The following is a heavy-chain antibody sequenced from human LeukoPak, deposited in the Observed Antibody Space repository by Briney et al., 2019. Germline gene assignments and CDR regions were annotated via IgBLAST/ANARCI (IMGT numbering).Heavy chain of an antibody. CDR1: GYTFTGYY. Sequence: ASVKVSCKASGYTFTGYYIHWVRQAPGQGLEWMGRINPNSGGTNYAQKFQGRVTMTRDTSISTAYMELSRLRSDDTAVYYCARGARIAAAGKYYFDYWGQGTLVTVSS. D-gene: IGHD6-13*01. CDR3: ARGARIAAAGKYYFDY. J-gene: IGHJ4*02. V-gene: IGHV1-2*06. CDR2: INPNSGGT.